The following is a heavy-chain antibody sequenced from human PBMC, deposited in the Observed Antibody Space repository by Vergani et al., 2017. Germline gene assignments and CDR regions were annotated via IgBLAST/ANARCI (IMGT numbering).Heavy chain of an antibody. CDR1: RFIFSTYS. D-gene: IGHD6-13*01. V-gene: IGHV3-23*04. J-gene: IGHJ6*03. Sequence: EVQLVESGGGLVQPGGSLRLSCAASRFIFSTYSMNWVRQAPGKGLEWVSAISGSGGSTYYADSVKGRFTISRDNSKNTLYLQMNSLRAEDTAVYYCARIAAGNAYYYYYMDVWGKGTTVTVSS. CDR2: ISGSGGST. CDR3: ARIAAGNAYYYYYMDV.